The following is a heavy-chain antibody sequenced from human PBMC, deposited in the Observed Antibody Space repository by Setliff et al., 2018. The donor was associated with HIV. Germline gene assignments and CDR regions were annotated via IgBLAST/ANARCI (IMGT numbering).Heavy chain of an antibody. CDR2: IIPFFHSQ. Sequence: SVKVSCKAFGGTFSNYAFSWVREAPGQGLEWMGGIIPFFHSQNYAQRFRGRLTITADEFTTTAYMGLGSLTPEDTAIYFCATRPVAGNIWKAHYYGMDVWGQGTTVTVSS. J-gene: IGHJ6*02. CDR1: GGTFSNYA. V-gene: IGHV1-69*13. D-gene: IGHD6-19*01. CDR3: ATRPVAGNIWKAHYYGMDV.